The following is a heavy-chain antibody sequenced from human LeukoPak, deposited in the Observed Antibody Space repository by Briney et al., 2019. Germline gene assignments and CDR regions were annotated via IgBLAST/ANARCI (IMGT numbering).Heavy chain of an antibody. V-gene: IGHV1-69*04. CDR2: IIPILGIA. CDR3: ARDRGWELPGAY. CDR1: GGTFSSYA. J-gene: IGHJ4*02. D-gene: IGHD1-26*01. Sequence: SVKVSCKASGGTFSSYAISWVRQAPGQGLEWMGRIIPILGIANYAQKFQGRVTITADKSTSTAYMGLSSLRSEDTAVYYCARDRGWELPGAYWGQGTLVTVSS.